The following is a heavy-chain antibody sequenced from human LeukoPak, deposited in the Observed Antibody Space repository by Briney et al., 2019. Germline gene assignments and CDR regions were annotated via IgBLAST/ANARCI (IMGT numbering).Heavy chain of an antibody. D-gene: IGHD5-18*01. CDR3: ARGYSYGPSKYYFDY. CDR1: GFTFSSYA. Sequence: GGSLRLSCAASGFTFSSYAMSWVRQAPGKGLEWVSAISGSGGSKYYADSVKGRFTISRDNSKNTLYLQMNSLRAEDTAVYYCARGYSYGPSKYYFDYWGQGTLVTVSS. CDR2: ISGSGGSK. J-gene: IGHJ4*02. V-gene: IGHV3-23*01.